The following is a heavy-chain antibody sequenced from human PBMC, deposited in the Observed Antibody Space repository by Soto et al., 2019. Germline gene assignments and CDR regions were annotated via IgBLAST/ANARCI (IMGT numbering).Heavy chain of an antibody. CDR2: VYYSGST. J-gene: IGHJ5*02. CDR3: ARGGAVTAHNWFDP. V-gene: IGHV4-61*05. Sequence: PSETLSLTCTVSGGSISSSSYYWGWIRQPPGKGLEWIGYVYYSGSTNYNPSLKSRITISVDTSKNQVSLKLTSVTAADTAVYYCARGGAVTAHNWFDPWGQGTLVTVSS. D-gene: IGHD6-19*01. CDR1: GGSISSSSYY.